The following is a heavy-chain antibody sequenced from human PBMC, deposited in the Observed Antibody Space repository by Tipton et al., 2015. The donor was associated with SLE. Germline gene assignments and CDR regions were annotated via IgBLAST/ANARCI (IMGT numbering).Heavy chain of an antibody. J-gene: IGHJ6*02. CDR1: GGSISSGGYS. CDR2: IYDSGST. Sequence: LRLSCAVSGGSISSGGYSWSWIRQPPGKGLEWIGYIYDSGSTNYNPSLKSRVTISVDRSKNQFSLKLSSVTAADTAVYYCARGDTPGYYYYGMDVWGQGTTVTVSS. V-gene: IGHV4-30-2*01. CDR3: ARGDTPGYYYYGMDV.